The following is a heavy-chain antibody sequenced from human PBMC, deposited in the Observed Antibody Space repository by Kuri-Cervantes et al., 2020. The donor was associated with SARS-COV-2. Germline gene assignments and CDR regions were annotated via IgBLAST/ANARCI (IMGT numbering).Heavy chain of an antibody. CDR1: GFTFSSYS. J-gene: IGHJ6*02. V-gene: IGHV3-48*01. CDR2: TSSSSSTI. D-gene: IGHD4-17*01. CDR3: ARGFPTVTTWLGYYYYGMDV. Sequence: GESLKISCAASGFTFSSYSMNWVRQAPGKGLEWVSYTSSSSSTIYYADSVKGRFTISRDNAKNSLYLQMNSLRAEDTAVYYCARGFPTVTTWLGYYYYGMDVWGQGTTVTVSS.